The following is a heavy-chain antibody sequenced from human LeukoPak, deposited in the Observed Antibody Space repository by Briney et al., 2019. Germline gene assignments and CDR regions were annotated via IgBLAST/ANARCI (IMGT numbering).Heavy chain of an antibody. J-gene: IGHJ4*02. Sequence: SETLSLTCTGSGGSISSYYWSWIRQPPGKGLEWIGYIYYSGSTNYNPSLKSRVTISVDTSKNQFSLKLSSVTAADTAVYYCARGDPRTYYDFWSGYSFDYWGQGTLVTVSS. CDR1: GGSISSYY. V-gene: IGHV4-59*01. D-gene: IGHD3-3*01. CDR2: IYYSGST. CDR3: ARGDPRTYYDFWSGYSFDY.